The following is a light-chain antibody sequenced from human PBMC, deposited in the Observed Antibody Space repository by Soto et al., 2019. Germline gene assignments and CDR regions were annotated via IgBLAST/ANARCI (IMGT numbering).Light chain of an antibody. CDR2: EGS. J-gene: IGLJ2*01. Sequence: QSALTQPASVSGSPGQSITISCTGTSSDVGSYNLVSWYQQHPGKAPKLMIYEGSKRPSGVSNRFSGSKSGNTASLTISGLQAEDGADYYCCSYGGSSHVVFGGGTKLTVL. CDR1: SSDVGSYNL. V-gene: IGLV2-23*01. CDR3: CSYGGSSHVV.